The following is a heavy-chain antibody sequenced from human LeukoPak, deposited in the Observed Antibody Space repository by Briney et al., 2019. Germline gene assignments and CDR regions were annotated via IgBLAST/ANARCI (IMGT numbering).Heavy chain of an antibody. J-gene: IGHJ3*02. CDR2: ISGSGGST. D-gene: IGHD5-18*01. V-gene: IGHV3-23*01. Sequence: LPGGSLRLSCAASGFTFSSYAMSWVRQAPGKGLEWVSGISGSGGSTYYADSEKGRFTISRDNSKNTLYLQMNSLRAEDTAVYYCAKETRIRIQLSGAGAFDMWGQGTMVTVSS. CDR1: GFTFSSYA. CDR3: AKETRIRIQLSGAGAFDM.